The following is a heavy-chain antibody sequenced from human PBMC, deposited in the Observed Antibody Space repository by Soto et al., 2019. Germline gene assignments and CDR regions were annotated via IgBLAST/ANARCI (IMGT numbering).Heavy chain of an antibody. J-gene: IGHJ6*03. CDR1: GGSISSSSYY. CDR2: IYYRGGT. Sequence: SETLSLTCTVSGGSISSSSYYWGWIRQPPGKGLEWIGNIYYRGGTFYNPSLKSRVTISVDTSKNLFSLKLTSVTASDTAVYYCARVVVAAYLNYYYYMDVWGKGTTVTVSS. D-gene: IGHD2-15*01. V-gene: IGHV4-39*07. CDR3: ARVVVAAYLNYYYYMDV.